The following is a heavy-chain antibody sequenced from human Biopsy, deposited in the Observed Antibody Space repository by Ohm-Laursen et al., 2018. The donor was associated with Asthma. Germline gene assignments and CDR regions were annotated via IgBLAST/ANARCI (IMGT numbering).Heavy chain of an antibody. CDR2: LIPVLGTP. Sequence: ASVTASCKASGGTFSSYAISWARQAPGQGLEWLGGLIPVLGTPDHAQMFEGRVTITADESTSTAYMELSSLSSEDTAVYYCARGYSGSDRIVYYYSGLEVWGQGTTVTVSS. CDR3: ARGYSGSDRIVYYYSGLEV. J-gene: IGHJ6*02. D-gene: IGHD5-12*01. CDR1: GGTFSSYA. V-gene: IGHV1-69*13.